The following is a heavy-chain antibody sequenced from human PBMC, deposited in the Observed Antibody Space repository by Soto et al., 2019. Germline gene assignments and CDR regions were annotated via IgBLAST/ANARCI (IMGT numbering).Heavy chain of an antibody. CDR1: GFTFSNYD. CDR3: ARDRKSRPTGGGVD. CDR2: VLYDGSSE. D-gene: IGHD4-4*01. J-gene: IGHJ4*02. Sequence: QVQLVESGGVVVQPGRSLRLSCAGSGFTFSNYDMHWVRQAPGKGLEWVAAVLYDGSSEYYADSVKGRFTISRDNSKNTMYLQMNSLRADDTAVYYCARDRKSRPTGGGVDWGQGTLVTVSS. V-gene: IGHV3-33*01.